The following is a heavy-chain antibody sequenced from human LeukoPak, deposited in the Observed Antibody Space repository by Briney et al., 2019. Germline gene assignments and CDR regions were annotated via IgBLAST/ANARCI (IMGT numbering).Heavy chain of an antibody. CDR2: ISTSSSTT. D-gene: IGHD3-22*01. J-gene: IGHJ5*02. CDR1: GFTFSTFS. Sequence: GGSLRISCAASGFTFSTFSMNWVRQAPGKGLEWVSYISTSSSTTYYADSVKGRFTISRDNAKNSLYLQMNGLRAEDTALYYCARDLYDGSGYFYGASWGQGTLVTVSS. V-gene: IGHV3-48*01. CDR3: ARDLYDGSGYFYGAS.